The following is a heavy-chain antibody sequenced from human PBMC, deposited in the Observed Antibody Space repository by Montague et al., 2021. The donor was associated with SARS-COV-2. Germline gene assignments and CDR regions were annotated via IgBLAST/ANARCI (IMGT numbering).Heavy chain of an antibody. V-gene: IGHV3-23*01. CDR1: GFYFTGHA. J-gene: IGHJ4*02. Sequence: SLRLSCATSGFYFTGHAMSWVRQAPGKGLECVSGISIRGDKTYYAESVRGRFTISRDNSRDTVFLQMRSLRVEDTAVYYCANEEVPNDYWGQGTLVTVAS. CDR2: ISIRGDKT. CDR3: ANEEVPNDY.